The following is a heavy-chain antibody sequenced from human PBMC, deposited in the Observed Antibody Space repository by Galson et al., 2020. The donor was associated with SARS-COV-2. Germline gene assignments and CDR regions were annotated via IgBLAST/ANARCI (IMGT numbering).Heavy chain of an antibody. J-gene: IGHJ2*01. Sequence: SETLSLTCTVSGGSITSDSDYWGWIRQPAGKGLEWIGRIYTSGSTNYNPSLKSQVTIALDTSKNQFSLKLISVTAADTAVYYCARNFDLWGRGTLVTVSS. CDR1: GGSITSDSDY. V-gene: IGHV4-61*02. CDR3: ARNFDL. CDR2: IYTSGST.